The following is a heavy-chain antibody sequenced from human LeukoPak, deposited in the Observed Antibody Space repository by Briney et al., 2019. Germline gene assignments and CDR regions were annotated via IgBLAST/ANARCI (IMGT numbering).Heavy chain of an antibody. CDR1: GFTFSSYA. Sequence: GGSLRLSCAASGFTFSSYAMSWVRQAPGKGVEWVSAISGSGGRTYYADSVKGRFTISRDNSKNTLYLQMNSLRAEDTAVYYCAKDLPAMVEPYYFDYWGQGTLVTVSS. V-gene: IGHV3-23*01. D-gene: IGHD5-18*01. CDR2: ISGSGGRT. CDR3: AKDLPAMVEPYYFDY. J-gene: IGHJ4*02.